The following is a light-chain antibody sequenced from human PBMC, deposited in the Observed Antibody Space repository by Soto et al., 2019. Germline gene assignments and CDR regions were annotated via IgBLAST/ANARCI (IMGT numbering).Light chain of an antibody. J-gene: IGLJ1*01. V-gene: IGLV2-14*01. Sequence: QSVLTQPDSVSGSPGQSITIPCTGTSGDVGAYNSVSWYQQHPGKAPKLMIYDVTNRPSGVSNRFSGSKSGNTASLTISGLQVEDEADYYCSSYTSGTTLYVFGTGTKLTVL. CDR2: DVT. CDR3: SSYTSGTTLYV. CDR1: SGDVGAYNS.